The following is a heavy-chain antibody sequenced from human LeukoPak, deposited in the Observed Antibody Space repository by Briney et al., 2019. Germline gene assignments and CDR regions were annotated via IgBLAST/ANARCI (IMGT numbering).Heavy chain of an antibody. D-gene: IGHD4-17*01. J-gene: IGHJ4*02. CDR1: GFLVNDYG. CDR3: ASGLNGDYFDY. V-gene: IGHV3-33*01. CDR2: MRFDGNTK. Sequence: GGSLRLSCAASGFLVNDYGMHWVRQAPGKGPEWVAAMRFDGNTKYYADSVKGRFTISRDNSKNTLYLQMNSLRAEDTAVYYCASGLNGDYFDYWGQGTLVTVSS.